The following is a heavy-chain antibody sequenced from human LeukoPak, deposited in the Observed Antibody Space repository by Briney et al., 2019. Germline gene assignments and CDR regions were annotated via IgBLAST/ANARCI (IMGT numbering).Heavy chain of an antibody. CDR3: ARHRTWIQLHVFDY. CDR2: IYYSGST. V-gene: IGHV4-39*01. D-gene: IGHD5-18*01. CDR1: GGSISSSSYY. Sequence: KPSETLSLTCTVSGGSISSSSYYWGWIRQPPGKGLEWIGTIYYSGSTYYNPSLKSRVTISVDTSKNQFSLKLSSVTAADTAVYYCARHRTWIQLHVFDYWGQGTLVTVSS. J-gene: IGHJ4*02.